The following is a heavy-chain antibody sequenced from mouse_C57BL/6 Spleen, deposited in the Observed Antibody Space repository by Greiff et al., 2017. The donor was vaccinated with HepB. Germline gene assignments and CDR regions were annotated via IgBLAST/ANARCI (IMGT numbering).Heavy chain of an antibody. CDR2: IYPGDGDT. CDR1: GYAFSSYW. D-gene: IGHD2-1*01. Sequence: VQLQQSGAELVKPGASVKISCKASGYAFSSYWMNWVKQRPGKGLEWIGQIYPGDGDTNYNGKFKGKATLTADKSSSTAYMQLSSLTSEDSAVYFCARALIYYGNYVYAMDYWGQGTSVTVSS. V-gene: IGHV1-80*01. J-gene: IGHJ4*01. CDR3: ARALIYYGNYVYAMDY.